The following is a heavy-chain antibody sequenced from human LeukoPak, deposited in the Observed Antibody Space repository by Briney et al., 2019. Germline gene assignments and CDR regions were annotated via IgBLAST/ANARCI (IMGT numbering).Heavy chain of an antibody. CDR1: GFTFSNYG. Sequence: GGSLRLSCAASGFTFSNYGMHWVRQAPGKGLEWVAFIRNDDGSNKYYADSVKGRFTISRDNSKNTVHLQMNSLRVEDTAVYYCAKDEAQYFQHWGQGTLVTDSA. CDR2: IRNDDGSNK. J-gene: IGHJ1*01. V-gene: IGHV3-30*02. CDR3: AKDEAQYFQH.